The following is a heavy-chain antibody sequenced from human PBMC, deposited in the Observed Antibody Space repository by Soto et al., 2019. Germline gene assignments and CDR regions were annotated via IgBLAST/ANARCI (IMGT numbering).Heavy chain of an antibody. J-gene: IGHJ4*02. D-gene: IGHD2-15*01. CDR3: ARGLGGFVLGVVVVAATLFDY. CDR1: GGSFSGYY. V-gene: IGHV4-34*01. CDR2: INHSGST. Sequence: SETLSLTCAVYGGSFSGYYWSWIRQPPGKGLEWIGEINHSGSTNYNPSLKSRVTISVDTSKNQFSLKRSSVTAADTAVYYCARGLGGFVLGVVVVAATLFDYWGQGTLVTVSS.